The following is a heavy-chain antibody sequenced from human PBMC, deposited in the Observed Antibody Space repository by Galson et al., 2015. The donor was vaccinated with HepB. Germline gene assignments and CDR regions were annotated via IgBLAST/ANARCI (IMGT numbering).Heavy chain of an antibody. CDR3: AKEPAERWQYYFDY. CDR2: IRYDGSNK. Sequence: SLRLSCAASGFTFSSYSMNWVRQAPGKGLEWVAFIRYDGSNKYYADSVKGRFTISRDNSKNTLYLQMNSLRAEDTAVYYCAKEPAERWQYYFDYWGQGTLVTVSS. CDR1: GFTFSSYS. V-gene: IGHV3-30*02. J-gene: IGHJ4*02. D-gene: IGHD5-24*01.